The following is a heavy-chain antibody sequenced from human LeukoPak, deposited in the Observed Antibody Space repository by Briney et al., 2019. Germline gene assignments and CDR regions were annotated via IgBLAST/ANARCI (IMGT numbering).Heavy chain of an antibody. J-gene: IGHJ4*02. CDR2: INHSGST. D-gene: IGHD6-13*01. CDR1: GGSISSGGYY. Sequence: SQTLSLTCTVSGGSISSGGYYWSWIRQPPGKGLEWIGEINHSGSTNYNPSLKSRVTISVDTSKNQFSLKLSSVTAADTAVYYCARGSGSVAAAGTNLDYWGQGTLVTVSS. V-gene: IGHV4-30-2*01. CDR3: ARGSGSVAAAGTNLDY.